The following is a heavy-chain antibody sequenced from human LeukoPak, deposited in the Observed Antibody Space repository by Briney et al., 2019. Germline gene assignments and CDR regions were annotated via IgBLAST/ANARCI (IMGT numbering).Heavy chain of an antibody. J-gene: IGHJ3*02. CDR3: AIVVVAALYDAFDI. V-gene: IGHV1-8*01. D-gene: IGHD2-15*01. CDR1: GYTFTSYD. Sequence: GASVKVSCKASGYTFTSYDINWVRQATGHGLEWMGWMNPNSGNTGYAQKFQGRVAMTRSTSISTAYMELSSLRSEDTAVYYCAIVVVAALYDAFDIWGQGTMVTVSS. CDR2: MNPNSGNT.